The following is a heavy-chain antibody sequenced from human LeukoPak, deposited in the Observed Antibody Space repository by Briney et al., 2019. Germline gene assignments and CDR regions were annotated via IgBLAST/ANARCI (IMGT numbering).Heavy chain of an antibody. V-gene: IGHV4-39*07. CDR2: IYYSGST. Sequence: SETLSLTCTVSGGSISSSSYYWGWIRRPPGKGLEWLGSIYYSGSTYYNPSLKSRVTISVDTSKNQFSLKLSSVTAADTAVYYCARGYCSGGSCYSYYYYNYMDVWGKGTTVTVSS. CDR3: ARGYCSGGSCYSYYYYNYMDV. CDR1: GGSISSSSYY. J-gene: IGHJ6*03. D-gene: IGHD2-15*01.